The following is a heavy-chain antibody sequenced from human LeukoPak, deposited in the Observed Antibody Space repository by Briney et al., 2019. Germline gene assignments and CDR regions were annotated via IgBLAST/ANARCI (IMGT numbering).Heavy chain of an antibody. CDR1: GYTFTGYY. J-gene: IGHJ4*02. Sequence: ASVKVSCKASGYTFTGYYMHWVRQAPGQGLEWIGWINPNSGGTNYAQKFQGRVTMTRDTSISTAYMELSRLRSDDTAVYYCARDFILEMATITSGTFDYWGQGTLVTVSS. D-gene: IGHD5-24*01. CDR2: INPNSGGT. V-gene: IGHV1-2*02. CDR3: ARDFILEMATITSGTFDY.